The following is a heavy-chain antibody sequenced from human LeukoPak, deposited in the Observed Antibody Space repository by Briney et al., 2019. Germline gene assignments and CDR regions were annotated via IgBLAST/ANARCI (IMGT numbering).Heavy chain of an antibody. CDR3: ARDVGEVVPAATFDY. Sequence: ASVKVSCKASGYTFTGYYMHWVRQAPGQGLEWMGWIYPNSGGTNYAQKFQDRVTMTRDTSISTAYMELSRLRSDDTAVYYCARDVGEVVPAATFDYWGQGTLVTVSS. V-gene: IGHV1-2*02. D-gene: IGHD2-2*01. CDR1: GYTFTGYY. CDR2: IYPNSGGT. J-gene: IGHJ4*02.